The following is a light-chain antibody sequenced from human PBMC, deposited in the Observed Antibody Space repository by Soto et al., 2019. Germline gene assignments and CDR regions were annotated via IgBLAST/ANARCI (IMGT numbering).Light chain of an antibody. V-gene: IGKV3-20*01. J-gene: IGKJ4*01. CDR3: QQYSSSPLT. CDR2: GAS. CDR1: QSVITKD. Sequence: EIVLTQSPGTLSSSPGERATLSCRASQSVITKDLAWYQQRASQAPRLLIYGASSSATGIPDSFSGSGSGTDFTLTISRLEPEDFAVYYCQQYSSSPLTFGGGTKVEIK.